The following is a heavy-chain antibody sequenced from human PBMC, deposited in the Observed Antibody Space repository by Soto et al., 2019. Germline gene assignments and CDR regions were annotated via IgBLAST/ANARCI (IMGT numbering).Heavy chain of an antibody. CDR2: IYYSGST. D-gene: IGHD3-3*01. CDR1: GGSISSYY. V-gene: IGHV4-59*01. CDR3: ARASRSITIFGVVTDNWFDP. J-gene: IGHJ5*02. Sequence: KASETLSLTCTVSGGSISSYYWSWIRQPPGKGLEWIGYIYYSGSTNYNPSLKSRVTISVDTSKNQFSLKLSSVTAADTAVYYCARASRSITIFGVVTDNWFDPWGQGTLVTVS.